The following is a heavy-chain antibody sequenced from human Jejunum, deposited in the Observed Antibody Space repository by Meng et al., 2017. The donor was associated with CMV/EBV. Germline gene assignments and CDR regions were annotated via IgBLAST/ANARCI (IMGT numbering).Heavy chain of an antibody. Sequence: CTVSGGAISTYYWSWIRQSPGKGLEWIGYIHNSGSTQYTPSLKSRVTMSIDTSKNQFSLKLRSVTAADTAVYYCARGGDISETTAHWGQGRLVTV. D-gene: IGHD6-19*01. V-gene: IGHV4-59*01. J-gene: IGHJ4*02. CDR1: GGAISTYY. CDR2: IHNSGST. CDR3: ARGGDISETTAH.